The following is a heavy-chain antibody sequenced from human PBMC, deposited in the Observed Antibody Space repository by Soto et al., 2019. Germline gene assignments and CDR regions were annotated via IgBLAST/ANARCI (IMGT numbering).Heavy chain of an antibody. V-gene: IGHV1-69*13. CDR1: GGTFSSYA. Sequence: SVKVSCKASGGTFSSYAISWVRQAPGQGLEWMGGIIPIFGTANYAQKFQGRVTITADESTSTAYMELSSLRSEDTAVYYCARVGIAAAGTIIYYYYGMDVWGQGTTVTVSS. D-gene: IGHD6-13*01. CDR2: IIPIFGTA. CDR3: ARVGIAAAGTIIYYYYGMDV. J-gene: IGHJ6*02.